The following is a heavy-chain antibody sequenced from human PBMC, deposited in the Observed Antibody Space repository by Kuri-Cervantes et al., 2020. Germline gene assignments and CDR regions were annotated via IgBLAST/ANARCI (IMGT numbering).Heavy chain of an antibody. J-gene: IGHJ4*02. Sequence: GESLKISCAASGFTCSSYWMSWVRQAPGKGLEWVANIKQDGSEKYYVDSVKGRFTIARDNAKNSLYLQMNSMRAEDTAVYYCAKSWRRPAIGGHFDYWGQGTMVTVSS. CDR2: IKQDGSEK. D-gene: IGHD2-2*01. CDR3: AKSWRRPAIGGHFDY. V-gene: IGHV3-7*03. CDR1: GFTCSSYW.